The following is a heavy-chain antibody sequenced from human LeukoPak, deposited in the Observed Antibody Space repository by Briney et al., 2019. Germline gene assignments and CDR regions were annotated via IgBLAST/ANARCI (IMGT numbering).Heavy chain of an antibody. Sequence: GASVKVSCKASGYTFTNYGISWVRQATGQGPEWMGWISTYNGNTNYAQKLQDRVTMTTDTSTSTAYMELRSLRSDDTALYYCARGWELSIWGQGTMVTVSS. J-gene: IGHJ3*02. CDR2: ISTYNGNT. D-gene: IGHD3-10*01. CDR3: ARGWELSI. V-gene: IGHV1-18*01. CDR1: GYTFTNYG.